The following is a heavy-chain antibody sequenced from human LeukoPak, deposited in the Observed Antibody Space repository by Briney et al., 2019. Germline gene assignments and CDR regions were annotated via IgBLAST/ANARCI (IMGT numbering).Heavy chain of an antibody. D-gene: IGHD3-10*01. CDR1: GFTFANYV. CDR3: AKDLHYGSADY. Sequence: GRSLRLSCAASGFTFANYVTHWVRQAPGKGLEWVAVTSPDEGLKFYGDSVKGRFTISRDNAKNALYLQMNSLRAEDTAVYYCAKDLHYGSADYWGQGTLVTVSS. J-gene: IGHJ4*02. V-gene: IGHV3-30*04. CDR2: TSPDEGLK.